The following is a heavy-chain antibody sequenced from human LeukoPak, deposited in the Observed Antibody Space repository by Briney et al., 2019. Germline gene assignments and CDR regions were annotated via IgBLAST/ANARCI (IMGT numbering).Heavy chain of an antibody. D-gene: IGHD3-10*01. CDR2: ISSSSSYI. J-gene: IGHJ3*02. CDR3: ARDLDTMVRDPAYAFDI. Sequence: GGSLRLSCAASGFTFSSYSMNWVRQAPGKGLEWVSSISSSSSYIYYADSVKGRFTISRDNAKNSLYLQMNSLRAEDTAVYYCARDLDTMVRDPAYAFDIWGQGTMVTVSS. CDR1: GFTFSSYS. V-gene: IGHV3-21*01.